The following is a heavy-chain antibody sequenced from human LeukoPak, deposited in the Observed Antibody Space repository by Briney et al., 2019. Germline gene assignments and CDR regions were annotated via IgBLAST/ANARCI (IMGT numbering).Heavy chain of an antibody. CDR1: GGSISSYY. D-gene: IGHD3-22*01. V-gene: IGHV4-59*08. Sequence: PSETLSLTCTVSGGSISSYYWSWIRQPPGKGLEWIGYIYYSGSTNYNPSLKSRVTISVDTSKNRFSLKLSSVTAADTAVYYCARRGHSGYYPPFYYFDYWGQGTLVTVSS. CDR2: IYYSGST. J-gene: IGHJ4*02. CDR3: ARRGHSGYYPPFYYFDY.